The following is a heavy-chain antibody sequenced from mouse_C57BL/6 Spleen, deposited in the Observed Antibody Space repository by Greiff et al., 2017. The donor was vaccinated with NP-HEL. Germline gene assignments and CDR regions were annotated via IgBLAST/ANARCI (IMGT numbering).Heavy chain of an antibody. CDR2: IDPSDSYT. CDR1: GYTFTSYW. D-gene: IGHD2-4*01. Sequence: QVHVKQPGAELVMPGASVKLSCKASGYTFTSYWMHWVKQRPGQGLEWIGEIDPSDSYTNYNQKFKGKSTLTVDKSSSTAYMQLSSLTSEDSAVYYCARVGDYDEYYFDYWGQGTTLTVSS. J-gene: IGHJ2*01. V-gene: IGHV1-69*01. CDR3: ARVGDYDEYYFDY.